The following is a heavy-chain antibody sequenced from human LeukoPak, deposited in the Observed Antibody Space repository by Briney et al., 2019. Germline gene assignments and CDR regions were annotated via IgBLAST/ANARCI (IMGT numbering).Heavy chain of an antibody. D-gene: IGHD6-19*01. J-gene: IGHJ4*02. CDR1: GFTFSSYW. CDR2: IKQDGSEK. V-gene: IGHV3-7*01. CDR3: AKSQVTGWYDFDY. Sequence: GGSLRLSCAASGFTFSSYWMSWVRQAPGKGLEWVANIKQDGSEKYYVDSVKGRFTISRDNSKNTLYLQMNSLRPEDTAVYYCAKSQVTGWYDFDYWGQGTLVTVSS.